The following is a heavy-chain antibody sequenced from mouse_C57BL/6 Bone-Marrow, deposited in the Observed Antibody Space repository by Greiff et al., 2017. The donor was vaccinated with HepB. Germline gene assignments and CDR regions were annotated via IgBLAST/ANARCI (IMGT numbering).Heavy chain of an antibody. D-gene: IGHD1-1*01. CDR1: GYTFTDYY. J-gene: IGHJ1*03. CDR3: AITPVVASEYFDV. Sequence: VQLQQSGAELVRPGASVKLSCTASGYTFTDYYIHWVKQRPGQGLEWIARIYPGSGNTYYDEKFKGNATLTAEKSSSTAYMQRSSLTSEDSAVYFCAITPVVASEYFDVWGTGTTVTVSS. CDR2: IYPGSGNT. V-gene: IGHV1-76*01.